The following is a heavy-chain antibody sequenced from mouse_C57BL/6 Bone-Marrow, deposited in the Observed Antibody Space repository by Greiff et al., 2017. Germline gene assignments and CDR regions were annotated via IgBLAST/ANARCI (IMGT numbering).Heavy chain of an antibody. CDR1: GYTFTSYW. Sequence: VQLQQPGAELVRPGTSVKLSCKASGYTFTSYWMHWVKQRPGQGLEWIGVIDPSDSYTNYNQKFKGKATLTVDTSSSTAYMQLSSLTSEDSAVYYCARESDYDPWPFAYWGQGTLVTVSA. J-gene: IGHJ3*01. D-gene: IGHD2-4*01. V-gene: IGHV1-59*01. CDR2: IDPSDSYT. CDR3: ARESDYDPWPFAY.